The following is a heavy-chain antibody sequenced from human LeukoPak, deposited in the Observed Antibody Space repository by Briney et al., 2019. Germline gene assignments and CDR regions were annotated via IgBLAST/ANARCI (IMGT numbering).Heavy chain of an antibody. J-gene: IGHJ4*02. CDR1: GYTFTSYY. CDR2: INPSGGST. Sequence: ASVKVSCKASGYTFTSYYMHWVRQAPGQGLEWMGIINPSGGSTSYAQKFQGRVTMTRDTSTSTVYMELSSLRSEDTAVYYCARDSRGYHDSSGYYSLWGQGTLVTVSS. V-gene: IGHV1-46*01. D-gene: IGHD3-22*01. CDR3: ARDSRGYHDSSGYYSL.